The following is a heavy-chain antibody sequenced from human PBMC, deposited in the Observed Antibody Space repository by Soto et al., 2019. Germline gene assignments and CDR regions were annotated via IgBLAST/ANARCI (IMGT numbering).Heavy chain of an antibody. J-gene: IGHJ5*02. D-gene: IGHD5-12*01. CDR3: ARRSGYDSSWFDP. CDR1: GGSISSSSYY. Sequence: QLQLQESGPGLVKPSETLSLTCTVSGGSISSSSYYWGWIRQPPGKGLEWIGSIYYSGSTYYNPSLKSRVTISVDTSKNQFSLKLSSVTAADTAVYYCARRSGYDSSWFDPWGQGTLVTVSS. CDR2: IYYSGST. V-gene: IGHV4-39*01.